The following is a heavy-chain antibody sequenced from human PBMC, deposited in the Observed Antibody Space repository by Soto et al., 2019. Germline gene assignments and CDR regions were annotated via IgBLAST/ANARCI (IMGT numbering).Heavy chain of an antibody. CDR2: IYYSGST. J-gene: IGHJ6*02. V-gene: IGHV4-31*03. CDR3: AGLRDYYYYGMDV. D-gene: IGHD5-12*01. Sequence: PSETLSLTCTVSGGSISSGGYYWSWIRQHPGKGLEWIGYIYYSGSTNYNPSLKSRVTISVDTSKNQFSLKLSSVTAADTAVYYCAGLRDYYYYGMDVWGQGTTVTVSS. CDR1: GGSISSGGYY.